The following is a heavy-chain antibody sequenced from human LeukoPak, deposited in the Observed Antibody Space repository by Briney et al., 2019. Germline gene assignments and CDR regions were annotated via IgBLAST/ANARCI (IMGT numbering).Heavy chain of an antibody. CDR1: GYTFTSYG. V-gene: IGHV1-18*01. D-gene: IGHD3-3*01. CDR2: ISAYNGNT. J-gene: IGHJ6*02. CDR3: ARDSRITIFGVVFDYYYYGMDV. Sequence: ASVKVSCKASGYTFTSYGISWVRQAPGQGLEWMGWISAYNGNTNYAQKLRGRVTMTTDTSTSTAYMELRSLRSDDTAVYYCARDSRITIFGVVFDYYYYGMDVWGQGTTVTVSS.